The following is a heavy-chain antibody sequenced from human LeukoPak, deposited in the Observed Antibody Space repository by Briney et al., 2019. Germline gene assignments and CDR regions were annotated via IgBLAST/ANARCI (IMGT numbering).Heavy chain of an antibody. CDR2: INHSGST. CDR1: GGSFSGYY. CDR3: ARGRYSSGWFGYYYYYYMDV. D-gene: IGHD6-19*01. V-gene: IGHV4-34*01. J-gene: IGHJ6*03. Sequence: SETLSLTCAVYGGSFSGYYWSWIRQPPGKGLEWIGEINHSGSTNYNPSLKSRVTISVDTSKNQFSLKLSSVTAADTAVYYCARGRYSSGWFGYYYYYYMDVWGKGTTVTVSS.